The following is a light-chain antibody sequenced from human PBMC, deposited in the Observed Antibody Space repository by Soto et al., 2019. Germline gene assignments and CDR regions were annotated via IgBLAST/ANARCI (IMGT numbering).Light chain of an antibody. Sequence: QSGLTQPRSVSGSPGQSVTISCTGTSTDVRGYNFVSWYQQYPGKAPKLMIYDVTERPSGVPDRFSASKSGNTASLTISGLKAGDESDYCCCSCAGPLIFGGGTKVTVL. CDR1: STDVRGYNF. V-gene: IGLV2-11*01. CDR3: CSCAGPLI. J-gene: IGLJ2*01. CDR2: DVT.